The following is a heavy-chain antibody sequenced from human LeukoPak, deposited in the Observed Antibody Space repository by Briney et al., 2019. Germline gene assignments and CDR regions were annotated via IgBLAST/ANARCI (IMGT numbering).Heavy chain of an antibody. CDR1: GGTFSSYA. J-gene: IGHJ4*02. V-gene: IGHV1-69*13. Sequence: SVKVSCKASGGTFSSYAISWVRQAPGQGLEWMGGIIPIFGTANYAQKFQGRVTITADESTSTAYMELSSLRSGDTAVYYCARTEYCSSTSCYGGGFDYWGQGTLVTVSS. CDR3: ARTEYCSSTSCYGGGFDY. CDR2: IIPIFGTA. D-gene: IGHD2-2*01.